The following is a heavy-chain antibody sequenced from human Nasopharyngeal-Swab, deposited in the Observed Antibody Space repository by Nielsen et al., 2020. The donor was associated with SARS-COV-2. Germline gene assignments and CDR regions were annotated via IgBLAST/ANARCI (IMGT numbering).Heavy chain of an antibody. J-gene: IGHJ4*02. CDR2: ISYDGSNK. D-gene: IGHD6-13*01. V-gene: IGHV3-30-3*01. CDR3: ARDPGIAAAGTDYFDY. Sequence: VRQAPGKGLEWVAVISYDGSNKYYADSVKGRFTISRDNSKNTLYLQMNSLRAEDTAVYYCARDPGIAAAGTDYFDYWGQGTRVTVSS.